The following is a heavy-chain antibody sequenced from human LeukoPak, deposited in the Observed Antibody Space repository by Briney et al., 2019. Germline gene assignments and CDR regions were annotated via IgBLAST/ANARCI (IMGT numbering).Heavy chain of an antibody. Sequence: DSVKASCKASGYTFSSYGISWVRQAPGQGLEWMGWISVYNGNTNNIQKLQGRVTMTRDTSTNTAYMELRSLRSDDTAVYYCARDAYTSGADYWGQGTLVTVSS. CDR1: GYTFSSYG. V-gene: IGHV1-18*01. D-gene: IGHD3-16*01. CDR2: ISVYNGNT. CDR3: ARDAYTSGADY. J-gene: IGHJ4*02.